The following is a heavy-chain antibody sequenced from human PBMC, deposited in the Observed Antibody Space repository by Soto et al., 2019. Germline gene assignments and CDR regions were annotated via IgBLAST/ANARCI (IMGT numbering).Heavy chain of an antibody. CDR1: GFPFTNYW. V-gene: IGHV3-74*01. J-gene: IGHJ4*02. Sequence: LRLSCAASGFPFTNYWMNWVRQTPGKGLMWVSRISPDGSDVGYADSVEGRFTVSRDNAKNTLYLQMHSLRAEDTAVYYCAKKEWPRDYWGQGTLVTVSS. CDR2: ISPDGSDV. CDR3: AKKEWPRDY. D-gene: IGHD3-3*01.